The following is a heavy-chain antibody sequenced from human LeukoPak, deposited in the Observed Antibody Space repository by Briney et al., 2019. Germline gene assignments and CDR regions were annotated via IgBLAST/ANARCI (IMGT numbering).Heavy chain of an antibody. J-gene: IGHJ3*02. CDR1: GFTFSSYA. V-gene: IGHV3-23*01. D-gene: IGHD1-26*01. CDR3: ARTRKGSYYNAFDI. CDR2: ISGSGGST. Sequence: GGSLRLSCAASGFTFSSYAMSWVRQAPGKGLEWVSAISGSGGSTYYADSVKGRFTISRDNSKNSLYLQMNSLRAEDTAVYYCARTRKGSYYNAFDIWGQGTMVTVSS.